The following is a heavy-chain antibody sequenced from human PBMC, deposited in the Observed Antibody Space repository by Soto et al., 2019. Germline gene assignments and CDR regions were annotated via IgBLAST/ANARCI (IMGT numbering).Heavy chain of an antibody. V-gene: IGHV3-15*01. CDR1: GFLFNNAW. J-gene: IGHJ4*02. CDR2: IKRKTDGATT. CDR3: STDSYDFVWGSYRFLQY. Sequence: GGSLRLSCEASGFLFNNAWMSWVRQPPGKGLEWVGHIKRKTDGATTDYAPPVRDRFTISRDDSKNTLYLQMNSLKTEDTAVYFCSTDSYDFVWGSYRFLQYRGQGTLVTVSS. D-gene: IGHD3-16*02.